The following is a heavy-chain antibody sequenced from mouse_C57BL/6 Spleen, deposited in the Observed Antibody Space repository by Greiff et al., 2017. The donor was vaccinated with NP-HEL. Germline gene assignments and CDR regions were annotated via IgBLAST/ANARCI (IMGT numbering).Heavy chain of an antibody. V-gene: IGHV1-66*01. CDR3: ARSPGGRAWFAY. CDR2: IYPGSGNN. Sequence: VKLVESGPELVKPGASVKISCKASGYSFTSYYIHWVKQRPGPGLEWIGWIYPGSGNNKYNEKFKGKATLTADTSSSTAYMQLSSLTSEDAAVYYCARSPGGRAWFAYWGQGTLVTVSA. CDR1: GYSFTSYY. J-gene: IGHJ3*01.